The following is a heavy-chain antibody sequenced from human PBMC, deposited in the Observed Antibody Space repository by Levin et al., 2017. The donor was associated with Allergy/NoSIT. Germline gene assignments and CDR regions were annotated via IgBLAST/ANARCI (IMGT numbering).Heavy chain of an antibody. V-gene: IGHV3-30*04. CDR1: GFTFSSYA. J-gene: IGHJ5*02. Sequence: PGGSLRLSCAASGFTFSSYAMHWVRQAPGKGLEWVAVISYDGSNKYYADSVKGRFTISRDNSKNTLYLQMNSLRAEDTAVYYCARGGGGWWLSFRWFDPWGQGTLVTVSS. CDR3: ARGGGGWWLSFRWFDP. CDR2: ISYDGSNK. D-gene: IGHD2-15*01.